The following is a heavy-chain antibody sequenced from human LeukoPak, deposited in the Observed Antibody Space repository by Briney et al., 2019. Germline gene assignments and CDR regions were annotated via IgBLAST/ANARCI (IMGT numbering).Heavy chain of an antibody. D-gene: IGHD3-10*01. CDR3: ARDHGGINMVRAPSGWFDP. CDR2: IYYSGST. J-gene: IGHJ5*02. V-gene: IGHV4-30-4*01. Sequence: PSETLSLTCTVSGGSISSGDYYWSWIRQPPGKGLEWIGYIYYSGSTYYNPSLKSRVTISVDTSKNQFSLKLSSVTAADTAVYYCARDHGGINMVRAPSGWFDPWGQGTLVTVSS. CDR1: GGSISSGDYY.